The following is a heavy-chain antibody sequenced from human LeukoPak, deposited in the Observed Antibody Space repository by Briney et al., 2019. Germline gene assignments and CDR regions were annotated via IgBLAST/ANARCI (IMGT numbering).Heavy chain of an antibody. CDR2: MNPSSGNT. J-gene: IGHJ6*02. V-gene: IGHV1-8*01. CDR3: ARAHDDYGDYSYYYGMDV. CDR1: GYTFTSYD. Sequence: ASVKVSCKASGYTFTSYDINWVRQATGLGLEWMGWMNPSSGNTGYAQKFQGRVTMTRNTSINTAYMELSSLRSEDTAVYYCARAHDDYGDYSYYYGMDVWGQGTTVTVSS. D-gene: IGHD4-17*01.